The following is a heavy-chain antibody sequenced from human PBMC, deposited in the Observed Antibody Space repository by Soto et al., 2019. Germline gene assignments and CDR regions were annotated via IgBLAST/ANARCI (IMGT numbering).Heavy chain of an antibody. CDR3: VQSRCGGAWLQSYPPHYSSGIDV. J-gene: IGHJ6*02. D-gene: IGHD2-21*01. V-gene: IGHV2-5*02. CDR2: IYWDNDK. Sequence: QITLKESGPTVVKPTQTLTLTCTFSGFSLRTRGMGVGWIRQSPGKTLEWLALIYWDNDKRYNPSLMSRITITQDTSDNQVVLTMTNMDPVDTATYYCVQSRCGGAWLQSYPPHYSSGIDVWGQGTTVSVS. CDR1: GFSLRTRGMG.